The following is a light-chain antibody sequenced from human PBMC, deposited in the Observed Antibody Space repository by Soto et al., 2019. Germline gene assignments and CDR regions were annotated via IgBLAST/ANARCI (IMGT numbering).Light chain of an antibody. Sequence: EIVLTQSPATLSLSPGERATLSCRASQSVSSYLARYQQKPGQAPRLLMFRASIRATGFPARFSGSGSGTEFNITISSLQSEDSAVYYCRQYNNWPRATFGGGTKVDIK. CDR1: QSVSSY. CDR3: RQYNNWPRAT. J-gene: IGKJ4*01. CDR2: RAS. V-gene: IGKV3-15*01.